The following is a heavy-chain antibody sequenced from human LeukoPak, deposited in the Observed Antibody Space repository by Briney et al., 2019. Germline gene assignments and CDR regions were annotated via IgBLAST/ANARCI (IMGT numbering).Heavy chain of an antibody. Sequence: GGSLRLSCAASGFTFSSYAMSWVHQAPGKGLEWVSAISGSGDKTYYADSVKGRFTISRDNFRFTVHLQMNSLRGEDTAVYYCVKERPGKAYADFWGQGTLVTVSS. D-gene: IGHD1-26*01. CDR3: VKERPGKAYADF. V-gene: IGHV3-23*01. J-gene: IGHJ4*02. CDR2: ISGSGDKT. CDR1: GFTFSSYA.